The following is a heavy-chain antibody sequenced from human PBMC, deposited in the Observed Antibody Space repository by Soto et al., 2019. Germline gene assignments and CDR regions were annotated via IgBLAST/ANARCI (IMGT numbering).Heavy chain of an antibody. Sequence: SQTLSLTCVISGDSVSSNSAAWNWIRQSPSRGLEWLGRTYYRSKWYNDYAVSVKSRITINPDTSKNQFSLQLNSVTPEDTAVYYCARESRYCSSTSCYRRGYYFDYWGQGTLVTVSS. CDR1: GDSVSSNSAA. CDR3: ARESRYCSSTSCYRRGYYFDY. V-gene: IGHV6-1*01. CDR2: TYYRSKWYN. D-gene: IGHD2-2*01. J-gene: IGHJ4*02.